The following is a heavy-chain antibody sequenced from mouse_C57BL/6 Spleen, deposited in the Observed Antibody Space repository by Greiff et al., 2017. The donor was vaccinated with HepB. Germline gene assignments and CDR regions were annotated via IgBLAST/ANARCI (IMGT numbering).Heavy chain of an antibody. CDR3: ARQTVVAGYYAMDY. J-gene: IGHJ4*01. CDR2: ISSGSSTI. D-gene: IGHD1-1*01. Sequence: DVKLVESGGGLVKPGGSLKLSCAASGFTFSDYGMHWVRQAPEKGLEWVAYISSGSSTIYYADTVKGRFTISRDNAKNTLFLQMTSLRSEDTAMYYCARQTVVAGYYAMDYWGQGTSVTVSS. V-gene: IGHV5-17*01. CDR1: GFTFSDYG.